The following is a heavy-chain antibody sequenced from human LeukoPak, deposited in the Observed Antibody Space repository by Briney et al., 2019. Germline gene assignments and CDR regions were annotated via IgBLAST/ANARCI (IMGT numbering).Heavy chain of an antibody. CDR1: GYTFTGYY. CDR2: INPNSGGT. J-gene: IGHJ4*02. CDR3: ARVAFGATRPNFDY. V-gene: IGHV1-2*02. Sequence: SVKVSCKASGYTFTGYYMHWVRQAPGQGLERMGWINPNSGGTNYAQKFQGRVTMTRDTSISTACMELSRLRSDDTAVYYCARVAFGATRPNFDYWGQGTLVTVSS. D-gene: IGHD3-16*01.